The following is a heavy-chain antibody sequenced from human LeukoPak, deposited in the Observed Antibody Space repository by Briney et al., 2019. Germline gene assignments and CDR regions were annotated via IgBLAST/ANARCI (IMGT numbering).Heavy chain of an antibody. V-gene: IGHV1-69*05. Sequence: SVKVSCKASGGTFSSYAISWVRQAPGQGLEWMGGVIPIFGTANYAQKFQGRVTITTDESTSTAYMELSSLRSEDTAVYYCASPAVSSSWYGGFDYFDYWGQGTLVTVSS. CDR3: ASPAVSSSWYGGFDYFDY. CDR1: GGTFSSYA. D-gene: IGHD6-13*01. CDR2: VIPIFGTA. J-gene: IGHJ4*02.